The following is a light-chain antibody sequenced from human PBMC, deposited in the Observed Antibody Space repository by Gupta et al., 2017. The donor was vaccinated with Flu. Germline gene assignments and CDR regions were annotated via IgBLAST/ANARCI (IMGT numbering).Light chain of an antibody. V-gene: IGKV3-15*01. J-gene: IGKJ2*01. Sequence: EIVLTQSPGTLSVSPGERATLSCRASQSVSNNLAWYQQKPGQPPRLLFSGASTRTPGIPARFGGGGSGTESTLISISRQAEDFAVYYCQHYNDGPLTFGQGTKLEIK. CDR3: QHYNDGPLT. CDR2: GAS. CDR1: QSVSNN.